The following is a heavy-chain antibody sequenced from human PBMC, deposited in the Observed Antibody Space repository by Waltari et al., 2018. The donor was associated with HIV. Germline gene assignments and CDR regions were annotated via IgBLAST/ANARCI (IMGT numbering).Heavy chain of an antibody. Sequence: QVQLVESGGGVVQPGRSLRLSCAASGFTLSNTGVHWVRQAPGKGLEWVAVIYFDGYKKYHADSVRGRFTISRDNSKNTLYLQMNSLRPEDTAMYYCAKDQEWLIQYYLDYWGQGTLVTVSS. V-gene: IGHV3-30*18. J-gene: IGHJ4*02. CDR3: AKDQEWLIQYYLDY. CDR1: GFTLSNTG. CDR2: IYFDGYKK. D-gene: IGHD6-19*01.